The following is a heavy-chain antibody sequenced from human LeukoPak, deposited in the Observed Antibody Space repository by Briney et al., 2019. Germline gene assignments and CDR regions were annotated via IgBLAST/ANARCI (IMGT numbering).Heavy chain of an antibody. Sequence: SETLSLTCTVSGYSISSGYYWGWIRQPPGKGLEWIGEINHSGSTNYNPSLKSRVTISVDTSKNQFSLKLSSVTAADTAVYYCVRGLVQFDSWGQGTLVTVSS. CDR1: GYSISSGYY. V-gene: IGHV4-38-2*02. CDR2: INHSGST. J-gene: IGHJ4*02. CDR3: VRGLVQFDS.